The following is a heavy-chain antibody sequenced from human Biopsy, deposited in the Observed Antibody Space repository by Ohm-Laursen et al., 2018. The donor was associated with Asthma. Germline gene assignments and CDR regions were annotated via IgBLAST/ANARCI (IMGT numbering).Heavy chain of an antibody. CDR3: ARAVDYSHYYGIDV. CDR2: TSVYNGNT. CDR1: GYAFNSAG. J-gene: IGHJ6*02. V-gene: IGHV1-18*01. D-gene: IGHD3-10*01. Sequence: SVKVSCKTSGYAFNSAGITWVRQAPGQGLEWMGWTSVYNGNTKVAQKLQDRVTMITDTSTSTAYMELRSLRSDDTAVYFCARAVDYSHYYGIDVWGQGTTVTVS.